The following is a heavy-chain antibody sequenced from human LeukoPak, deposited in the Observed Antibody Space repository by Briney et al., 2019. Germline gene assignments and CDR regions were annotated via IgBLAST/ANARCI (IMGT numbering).Heavy chain of an antibody. V-gene: IGHV5-51*01. J-gene: IGHJ4*02. CDR2: IYPGDSDT. D-gene: IGHD3-16*01. CDR1: EYSFTSYW. Sequence: GESLKISCKGSEYSFTSYWIAWVRQMPGRGLEWMGIIYPGDSDTRYSPSFQGQVIISADKSISTAYLQWSSLKASDTAIYYCATYSDTFYFDCWGQGTLVTVSS. CDR3: ATYSDTFYFDC.